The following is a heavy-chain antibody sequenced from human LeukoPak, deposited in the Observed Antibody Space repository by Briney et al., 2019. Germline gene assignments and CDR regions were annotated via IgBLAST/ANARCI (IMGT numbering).Heavy chain of an antibody. V-gene: IGHV3-15*01. CDR2: IKSSTAGGTI. D-gene: IGHD2-21*02. Sequence: PGGSLRLSCAASGFTFTHDWMSWVRQAPGKGLEWVGRIKSSTAGGTIDYAAPVKGRFTSSRDDSKHTLYLQMNSLKTEDTAVYYCTIATFGGGDCGDSWGQGTLVIVSS. CDR3: TIATFGGGDCGDS. CDR1: GFTFTHDW. J-gene: IGHJ4*02.